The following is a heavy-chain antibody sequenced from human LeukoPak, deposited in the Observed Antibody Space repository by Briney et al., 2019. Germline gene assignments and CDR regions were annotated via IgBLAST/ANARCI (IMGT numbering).Heavy chain of an antibody. CDR1: GYSFTNYY. J-gene: IGHJ4*02. V-gene: IGHV1-46*01. D-gene: IGHD5-24*01. CDR3: ARNRWLDY. CDR2: INPSGGST. Sequence: ASVKVSFRASGYSFTNYYMHWVRQAPGQGLEWMGIINPSGGSTTYAQKFQGRITMTRDTSTSTVYMELSSLRSEDTAVYYCARNRWLDYWGQGTLVTVSS.